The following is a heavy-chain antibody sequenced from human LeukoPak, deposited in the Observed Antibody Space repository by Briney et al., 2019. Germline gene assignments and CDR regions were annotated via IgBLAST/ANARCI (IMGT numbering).Heavy chain of an antibody. D-gene: IGHD3-22*01. V-gene: IGHV3-23*01. J-gene: IGHJ4*02. CDR3: AKASAMVVVSKHFDY. CDR2: ISGSGGST. Sequence: GGTLRLSCAASGFTFSNYAMSWVRQAPGKGLEWVSAISGSGGSTYYADSVKGRFTISRDNSKNTLYLQMNSLRAEDTAVYYCAKASAMVVVSKHFDYWGQGTLVTVSS. CDR1: GFTFSNYA.